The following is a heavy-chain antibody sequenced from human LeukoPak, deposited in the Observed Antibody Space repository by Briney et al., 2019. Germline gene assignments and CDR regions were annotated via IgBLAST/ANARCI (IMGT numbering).Heavy chain of an antibody. V-gene: IGHV4-39*07. CDR2: IYYSGST. Sequence: PSETLSLTCTVSGGSISSSSYYWGWIRQPPGKGLEWIGSIYYSGSTYYNPSLKSRVTISADTSNNQFSLKLKSVTAADTAVYYCARALRQFGYYYYYMDVWGKGTTVTVSS. CDR1: GGSISSSSYY. J-gene: IGHJ6*03. CDR3: ARALRQFGYYYYYMDV. D-gene: IGHD3-10*01.